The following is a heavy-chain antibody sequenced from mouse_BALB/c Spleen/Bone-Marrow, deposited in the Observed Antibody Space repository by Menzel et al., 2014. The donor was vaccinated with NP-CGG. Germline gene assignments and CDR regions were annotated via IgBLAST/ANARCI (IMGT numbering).Heavy chain of an antibody. J-gene: IGHJ3*01. CDR2: IDPETGGT. Sequence: VQRVESEAELVRPGASVTLSCKASGYTFTAYEMFWVKQTPVHGLEWIGAIDPETGGTAYNQKFKGKATLIADKSSSTAYMELRSLTSEDSAVYYCTIVAYWGQGTLVTVSA. CDR1: GYTFTAYE. V-gene: IGHV1-15*01. CDR3: TIVAY.